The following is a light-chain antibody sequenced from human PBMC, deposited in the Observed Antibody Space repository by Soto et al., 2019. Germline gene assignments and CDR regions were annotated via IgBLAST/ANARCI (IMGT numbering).Light chain of an antibody. Sequence: IVLTQSPGTLSLSPGDRATLSCRASQSVSSNYLAWYQQKPGQAPRLLIYGASRGAAGIPDRFSGSGAGTDFTLTISRLEPEDFAVYCCQQYGRSPMFTLGQGTKLEVK. CDR3: QQYGRSPMFT. CDR1: QSVSSNY. V-gene: IGKV3-20*01. J-gene: IGKJ2*01. CDR2: GAS.